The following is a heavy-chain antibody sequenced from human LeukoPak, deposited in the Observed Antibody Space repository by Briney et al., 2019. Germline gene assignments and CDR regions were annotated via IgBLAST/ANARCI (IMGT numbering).Heavy chain of an antibody. Sequence: PGGSLRLSCAASGFTFSSYGMHWVRQAPGKGLEWVAFIRYDGSNKYYADSVKGRFTISRDNSKNTLYLQMNSLRAEDTAVYYCAKSARGGHETLRYFDWLYYYYYYMDVWGKGTTVTISS. J-gene: IGHJ6*03. D-gene: IGHD3-9*01. CDR1: GFTFSSYG. V-gene: IGHV3-30*02. CDR3: AKSARGGHETLRYFDWLYYYYYYMDV. CDR2: IRYDGSNK.